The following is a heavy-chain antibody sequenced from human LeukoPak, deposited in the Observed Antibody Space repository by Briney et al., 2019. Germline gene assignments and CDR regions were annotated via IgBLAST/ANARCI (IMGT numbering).Heavy chain of an antibody. Sequence: GGSLRLACAASGFRFSSYAMSWVRQAPGKGLEWVSAISGSGVSTYYADSVKGRFTVSRDNSKNTLYLQMSSLRAEDTAVYYCAKDERHWIYNLARQTYVWGQGTRVTVS. CDR2: ISGSGVST. D-gene: IGHD1-7*01. CDR1: GFRFSSYA. CDR3: AKDERHWIYNLARQTYV. J-gene: IGHJ4*02. V-gene: IGHV3-23*01.